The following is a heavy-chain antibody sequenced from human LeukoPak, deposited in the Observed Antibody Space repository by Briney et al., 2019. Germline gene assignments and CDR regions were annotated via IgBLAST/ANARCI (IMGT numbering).Heavy chain of an antibody. Sequence: GGSLRLSCAASGFTFSDYYISWIRQAPGKGLEWVSYISSSSSYTNYADSVKGRFTISRDNAKNSLYLQMNSLGAEDTAVYYCARSIQVNWFDPWGQGTLVTVSS. D-gene: IGHD2-21*01. V-gene: IGHV3-11*03. CDR3: ARSIQVNWFDP. CDR2: ISSSSSYT. CDR1: GFTFSDYY. J-gene: IGHJ5*02.